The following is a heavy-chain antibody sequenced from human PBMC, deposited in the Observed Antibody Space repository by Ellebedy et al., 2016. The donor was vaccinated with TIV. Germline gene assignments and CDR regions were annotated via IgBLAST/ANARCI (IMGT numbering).Heavy chain of an antibody. J-gene: IGHJ2*01. CDR2: INEDGTKK. V-gene: IGHV3-7*01. CDR1: GFTFDDYA. D-gene: IGHD4-17*01. CDR3: ARAIYGASYL. Sequence: GESLKISCAASGFTFDDYAMHWVRQAPGRGLEWVANINEDGTKKHFVDSVRGRFTISRDDAGNSLFLQMNSLGAEDTAVYYCARAIYGASYLWGRGTLVTVSS.